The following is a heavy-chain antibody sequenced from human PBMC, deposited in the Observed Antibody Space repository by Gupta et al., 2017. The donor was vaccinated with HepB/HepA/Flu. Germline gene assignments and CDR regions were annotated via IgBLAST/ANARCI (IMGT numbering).Heavy chain of an antibody. CDR2: IKEDGSDI. V-gene: IGHV3-7*04. D-gene: IGHD3-16*01. CDR1: RFTFRDYW. J-gene: IGHJ4*02. Sequence: EVQLVESGGGLVQPGGSLRVSCAASRFTFRDYWMTWVRQAPGKGLEWVASIKEDGSDIDYLDSVKGRFTISRDNARNTLSLQMSNLRVDDTAVYYCARVSRVCYGVVLCYFDSWGQGTQVTVSS. CDR3: ARVSRVCYGVVLCYFDS.